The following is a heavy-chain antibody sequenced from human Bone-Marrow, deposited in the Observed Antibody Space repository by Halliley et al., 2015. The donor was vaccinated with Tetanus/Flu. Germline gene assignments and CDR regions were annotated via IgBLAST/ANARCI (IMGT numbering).Heavy chain of an antibody. CDR2: ISSSGSSI. J-gene: IGHJ6*02. CDR3: ARVADRDYGMDV. V-gene: IGHV3-48*03. Sequence: CVSYISSSGSSIYYADSVKGRFTISRDNAKNSLYLQMNSLRAEDTAVYFCARVADRDYGMDVWGQGTPVTVSS.